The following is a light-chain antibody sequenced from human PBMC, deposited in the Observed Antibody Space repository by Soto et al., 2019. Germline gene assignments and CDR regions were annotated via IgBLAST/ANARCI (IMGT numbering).Light chain of an antibody. CDR2: DIS. CDR3: IQHNTYPWT. Sequence: ETVMTQSPATLSVSPGERATLSCRASQSVSSNLAWYQQKPGQPPRLLIYDISTRATGIPTRFSGSGSGTEFTLTISSLQSEDFATYYCIQHNTYPWTFGQGTKVEVK. J-gene: IGKJ1*01. V-gene: IGKV3D-15*01. CDR1: QSVSSN.